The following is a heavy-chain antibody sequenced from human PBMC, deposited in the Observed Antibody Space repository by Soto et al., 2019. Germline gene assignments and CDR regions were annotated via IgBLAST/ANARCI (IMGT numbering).Heavy chain of an antibody. V-gene: IGHV3-30*18. CDR3: AKGYYDFWSGYYTSHFDY. CDR2: ISYDGSNK. D-gene: IGHD3-3*01. J-gene: IGHJ4*02. Sequence: GGSLRLSCAASGFTFSSYGMHWVRQAPGKGLEWVAVISYDGSNKYYADSVKGRFTISRDNSKNTLYLQMNSLRAEDTAVYYCAKGYYDFWSGYYTSHFDYWGQGTLVTVSS. CDR1: GFTFSSYG.